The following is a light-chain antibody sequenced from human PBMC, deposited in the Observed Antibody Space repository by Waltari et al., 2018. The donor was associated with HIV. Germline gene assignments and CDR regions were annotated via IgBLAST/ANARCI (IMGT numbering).Light chain of an antibody. CDR1: QSVSTW. CDR2: KTS. V-gene: IGKV1-5*03. CDR3: QQMNSFS. Sequence: DIQMTQSPSTLSESVGDRVTITCRASQSVSTWLAWYQQKPGKAPKLVIYKTSSLETGVPSRFSGSGSGTEFTLTISDLHPDDFATYYCQQMNSFSFGPGTKVEI. J-gene: IGKJ3*01.